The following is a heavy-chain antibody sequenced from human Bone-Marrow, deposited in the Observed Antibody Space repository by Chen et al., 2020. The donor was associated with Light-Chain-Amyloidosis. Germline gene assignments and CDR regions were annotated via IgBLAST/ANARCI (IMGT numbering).Heavy chain of an antibody. D-gene: IGHD2-21*02. CDR1: GGTFSGYA. CDR3: ARVVTPHILGLDYWYFDL. Sequence: QVQLVQSGAEVKKPGSSAKVSCKASGGTFSGYAVSWVRQAPGQGLEWLGGIIPMCGSTNYEQKFQGRVTVTADESTSTVYMDLSSLRSEDTAVYYCARVVTPHILGLDYWYFDLWGRGTLVTVS. V-gene: IGHV1-69*01. J-gene: IGHJ2*01. CDR2: IIPMCGST.